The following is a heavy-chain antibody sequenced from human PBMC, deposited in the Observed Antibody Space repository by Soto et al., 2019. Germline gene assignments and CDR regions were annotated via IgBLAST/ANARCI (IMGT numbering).Heavy chain of an antibody. CDR1: GFTFSSYS. V-gene: IGHV3-21*01. J-gene: IGHJ4*02. CDR2: VSSSSSYI. D-gene: IGHD3-22*01. Sequence: EVQLVQSGGGLVKPGGSLRLSCAASGFTFSSYSMNWVRQAPGKGLEWASSVSSSSSYIYYADSVKGRFTISRDNAKNSLYLQMNSLRVEDTAVYYCARGGDSSGSWPRYWGQGTLVTVSS. CDR3: ARGGDSSGSWPRY.